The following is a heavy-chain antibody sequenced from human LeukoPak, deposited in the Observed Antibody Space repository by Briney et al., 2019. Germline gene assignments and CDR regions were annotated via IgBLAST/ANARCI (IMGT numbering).Heavy chain of an antibody. CDR2: IYYSGST. CDR1: GGSISSSSYY. D-gene: IGHD2-2*02. CDR3: ARTLKGYCSSTSCYKGYYYYMDV. V-gene: IGHV4-39*07. J-gene: IGHJ6*03. Sequence: SETLSLTCTVSGGSISSSSYYWGWIRQPPGKGLEWIGSIYYSGSTYYNPSLKSRVTISVDTSKNQFSLKLSSVTAADTAVYYCARTLKGYCSSTSCYKGYYYYMDVWGKGTTVTVSS.